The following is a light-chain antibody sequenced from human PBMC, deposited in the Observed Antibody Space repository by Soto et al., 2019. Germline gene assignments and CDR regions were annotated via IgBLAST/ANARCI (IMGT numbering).Light chain of an antibody. J-gene: IGLJ1*01. CDR2: RNN. Sequence: QSVLTQPRAASGTPGQRVTISCSGNSTNIGSNTVFWHHQLPGTAPKLLIYRNNPRRSGVLDRLSVSNSGTSAALAISGLRSEEEADDYFAGWDAGLSAYVFGTGTKVTVL. V-gene: IGLV1-47*01. CDR1: STNIGSNT. CDR3: AGWDAGLSAYV.